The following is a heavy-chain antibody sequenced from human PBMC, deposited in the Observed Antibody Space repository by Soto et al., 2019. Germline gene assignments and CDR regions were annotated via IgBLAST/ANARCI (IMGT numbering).Heavy chain of an antibody. CDR2: IYYSGST. Sequence: SETLSLTCTVSCGSVSSGGYYWSWIRQPPGKGLEWIGYIYYSGSTNYNPSLKSRVTISVDTSKNQFSLKLSSVTAADTAVYYCARDHYYDSSGYFDYWGQGTLVTVSS. J-gene: IGHJ4*02. V-gene: IGHV4-61*08. CDR3: ARDHYYDSSGYFDY. CDR1: CGSVSSGGYY. D-gene: IGHD3-22*01.